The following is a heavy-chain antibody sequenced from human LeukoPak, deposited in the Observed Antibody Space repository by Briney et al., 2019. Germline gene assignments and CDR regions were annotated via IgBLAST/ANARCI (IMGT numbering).Heavy chain of an antibody. CDR1: GFTFSSSA. D-gene: IGHD1-1*01. CDR2: LSFEGSQM. CDR3: ARDTSSVPHSVNWANNRFDP. Sequence: SGGSLRLSCAASGFTFSSSAMHWVRQSPGKGLEWLAILSFEGSQMYYADSVKGRFTLSRDNSKNTLYLQIHSLRFDDTAIYYCARDTSSVPHSVNWANNRFDPWGQGTLVTVSS. J-gene: IGHJ5*02. V-gene: IGHV3-30*03.